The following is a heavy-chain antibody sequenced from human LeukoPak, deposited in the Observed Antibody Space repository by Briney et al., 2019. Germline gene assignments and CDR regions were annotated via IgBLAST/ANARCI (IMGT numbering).Heavy chain of an antibody. V-gene: IGHV3-23*01. CDR1: GFTFSNYA. CDR2: ISASGDTT. J-gene: IGHJ6*03. D-gene: IGHD3-16*02. Sequence: PGGSLRLSCTASGFTFSNYAMSWVRQAPGKGLEWVSTISASGDTTYYADSVKGRFTISRDNSKNTLYLQMNSLRAEDTAVYYCAKSPPLSDYYYMDVWGKGTTVTVSS. CDR3: AKSPPLSDYYYMDV.